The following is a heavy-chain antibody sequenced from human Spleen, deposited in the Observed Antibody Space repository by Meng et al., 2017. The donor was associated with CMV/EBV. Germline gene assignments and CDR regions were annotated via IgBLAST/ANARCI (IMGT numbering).Heavy chain of an antibody. D-gene: IGHD4-17*01. Sequence: GGSLRLSCAASGFTFSNYGMHWVRQAPGKGLEWVAFIRFDANNKYYPDSVHGRFIISRDNSKNTLYLQMNSLRAEDTAVYYCARGRATVTTLTDWYFDLWGRGTLVTVSS. CDR1: GFTFSNYG. CDR2: IRFDANNK. CDR3: ARGRATVTTLTDWYFDL. V-gene: IGHV3-30*02. J-gene: IGHJ2*01.